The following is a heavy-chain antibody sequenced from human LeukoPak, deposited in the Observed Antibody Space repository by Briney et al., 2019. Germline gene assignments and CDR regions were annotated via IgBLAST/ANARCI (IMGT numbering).Heavy chain of an antibody. D-gene: IGHD2-15*01. V-gene: IGHV4-39*02. J-gene: IGHJ5*02. Sequence: SETLSLTCTVSGGSISSSSYYWDWIRQPPGKGLEWIGSIYYSGSTYYNPSLKSRVTISVDTSKNQFSLKLSSVTAADTAVYYCARDLYCSGGSCYHWFDPWGQGTLVTVSS. CDR1: GGSISSSSYY. CDR3: ARDLYCSGGSCYHWFDP. CDR2: IYYSGST.